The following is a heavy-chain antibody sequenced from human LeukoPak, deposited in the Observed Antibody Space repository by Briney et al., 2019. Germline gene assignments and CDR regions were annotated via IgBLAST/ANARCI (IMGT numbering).Heavy chain of an antibody. CDR2: INAGNGNT. J-gene: IGHJ6*04. CDR1: GYTFTSYA. CDR3: ARESQFYYYYYGMDV. V-gene: IGHV1-3*01. Sequence: GASVKVSCKASGYTFTSYAMHWVRQAPGQRLEWMGWINAGNGNTKYSQKFHGRVTITRDTSASTAYMELSSLRSEDTAVYYCARESQFYYYYYGMDVWGKGTTVTVSS. D-gene: IGHD5-24*01.